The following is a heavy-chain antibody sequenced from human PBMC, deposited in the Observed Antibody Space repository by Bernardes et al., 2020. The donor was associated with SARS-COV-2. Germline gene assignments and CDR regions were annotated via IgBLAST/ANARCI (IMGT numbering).Heavy chain of an antibody. CDR3: ARRGSFNGMDV. CDR2: ISSSSSYI. D-gene: IGHD3-10*01. V-gene: IGHV3-21*01. CDR1: GFTFTTYS. J-gene: IGHJ6*02. Sequence: GGSLRLSCEASGFTFTTYSMIWVRQAPGKGLEWVSSISSSSSYIYYADSVKGRFTISRENAKNSLFLQMNSLRAEDTAVYYCARRGSFNGMDVWGQGTTVTVSS.